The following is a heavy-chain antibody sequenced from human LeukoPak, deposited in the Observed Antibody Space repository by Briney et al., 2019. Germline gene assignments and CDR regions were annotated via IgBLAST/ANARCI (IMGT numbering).Heavy chain of an antibody. CDR3: TTGIRGD. CDR2: SRNKARGYTT. J-gene: IGHJ4*02. V-gene: IGHV3-72*01. Sequence: GGSLRLSCAGSGFPFSDHYMDWVRQAPGKGLEWVGRSRNKARGYTTDYAASVKGRFTISRDGSKNSVFLQMNSLKTEDTAVYYCTTGIRGDCGQGTLVTVSS. CDR1: GFPFSDHY.